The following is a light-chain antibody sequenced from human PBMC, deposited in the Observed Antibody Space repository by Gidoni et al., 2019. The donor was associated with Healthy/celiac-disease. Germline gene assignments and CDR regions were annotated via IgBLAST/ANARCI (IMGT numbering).Light chain of an antibody. V-gene: IGLV2-14*03. CDR2: DVS. CDR3: SSYTSSSSYV. J-gene: IGLJ1*01. CDR1: SSDVGGYNY. Sequence: QSALTQPASVSGSPGRSITISCTGTSSDVGGYNYVSWYQQHPGKAPKLMIYDVSNRPSGVSNRFSGSKSGNTASLTISWLQAEDEADYYCSSYTSSSSYVFGTGTKVTVL.